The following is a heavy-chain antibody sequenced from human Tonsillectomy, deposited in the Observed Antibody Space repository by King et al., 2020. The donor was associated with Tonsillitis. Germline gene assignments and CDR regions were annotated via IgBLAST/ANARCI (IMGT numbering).Heavy chain of an antibody. Sequence: QLVQSGGGLVQPGRSLRLSCAASGFTFEYYAMHWFLQAPGKCLEWVSGISWCSGIIGYVDSVTGRFTISRDNAKNSLYLQMISLRPEDTAVYYCAKFSLGGYGYGGGIDSWGQGTLVTVS. CDR3: AKFSLGGYGYGGGIDS. D-gene: IGHD5-18*01. J-gene: IGHJ4*02. CDR2: ISWCSGII. V-gene: IGHV3-9*01. CDR1: GFTFEYYA.